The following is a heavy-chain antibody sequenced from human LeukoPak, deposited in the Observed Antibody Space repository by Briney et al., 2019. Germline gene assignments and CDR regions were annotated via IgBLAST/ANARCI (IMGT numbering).Heavy chain of an antibody. Sequence: GRSLRLSCAASGFTFSSYGMHWVRQAPGKGLEWVAVIWYGGSNKYYADSVKGRFTISRDNSKNTLYLQMNSLRAEDTAVYYCAKSRSGCSGTSCPSDYWGQGTLVTVSS. D-gene: IGHD2-2*01. CDR2: IWYGGSNK. CDR3: AKSRSGCSGTSCPSDY. CDR1: GFTFSSYG. J-gene: IGHJ4*02. V-gene: IGHV3-33*06.